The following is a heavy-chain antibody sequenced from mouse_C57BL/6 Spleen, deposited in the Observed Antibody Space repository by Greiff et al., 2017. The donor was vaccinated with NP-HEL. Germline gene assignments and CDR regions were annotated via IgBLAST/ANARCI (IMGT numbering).Heavy chain of an antibody. V-gene: IGHV2-9-1*01. CDR2: IWTGGGT. Sequence: VKLQESGPGLVAPSQSLSITCTVSGFSLTSYAISWVRQPPGKGLEWLGVIWTGGGTNYNSALKSRLSISKDNSKSQVFLKMNSLQTDDTARYYCARKDGNYEGSYWYFDVWGTGTTVTVSS. D-gene: IGHD2-1*01. CDR3: ARKDGNYEGSYWYFDV. J-gene: IGHJ1*03. CDR1: GFSLTSYA.